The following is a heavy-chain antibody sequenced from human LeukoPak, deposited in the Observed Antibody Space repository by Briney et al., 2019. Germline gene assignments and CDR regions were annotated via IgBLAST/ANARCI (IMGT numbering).Heavy chain of an antibody. V-gene: IGHV3-7*01. Sequence: GSLRLSCAASGFTFSSYWMSWVRQAPGKGLGWVANIKQDGSEKYYVDSVKGRFTISRDNAKNSLYLQMNSLRAEDTAVYYCARISIVRSTVFLYYYDSSGYYLFDYWGQGTLVTVSS. CDR1: GFTFSSYW. D-gene: IGHD3-22*01. J-gene: IGHJ4*02. CDR3: ARISIVRSTVFLYYYDSSGYYLFDY. CDR2: IKQDGSEK.